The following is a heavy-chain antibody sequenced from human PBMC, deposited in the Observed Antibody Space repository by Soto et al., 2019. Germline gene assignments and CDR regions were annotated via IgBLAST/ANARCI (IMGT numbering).Heavy chain of an antibody. Sequence: EVQLVESGGGLVKPGGSLRLSCAASGFTFRNAWMSWVRQSPGKGLEWVGRIRSKADGGTAVYAAPLEGRFTISRDDSANTLYLQRNSLKTEATAVYFCAADDSVADANFDYWGQGTLVTVSS. V-gene: IGHV3-15*01. CDR1: GFTFRNAW. CDR2: IRSKADGGTA. D-gene: IGHD2-15*01. J-gene: IGHJ4*02. CDR3: AADDSVADANFDY.